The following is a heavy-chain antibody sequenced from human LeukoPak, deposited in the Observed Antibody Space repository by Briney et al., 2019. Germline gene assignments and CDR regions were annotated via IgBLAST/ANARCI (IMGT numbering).Heavy chain of an antibody. J-gene: IGHJ4*02. V-gene: IGHV3-23*01. CDR1: GFTFSSYA. CDR3: AKTASGSYYGYYFDY. Sequence: GGSLRLSCAASGFTFSSYAMSWVRQAPGKGLEWVSAISGSGGSTYYADSVKGRSTISRDNSKNTLYLQMNSLRAEDTAVYYCAKTASGSYYGYYFDYWGQGTLVTVSS. D-gene: IGHD1-26*01. CDR2: ISGSGGST.